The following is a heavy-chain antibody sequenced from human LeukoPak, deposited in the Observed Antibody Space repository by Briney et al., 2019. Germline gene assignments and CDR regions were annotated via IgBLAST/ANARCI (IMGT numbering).Heavy chain of an antibody. CDR3: AKARGSSWQQLVDY. CDR2: ISGSGGST. Sequence: GGSLRLSCAASGFTFSSYAMSWVRQAPGKGLEWVSAISGSGGSTYYADSVKGRFTISRDNSKNTLYLQMNSLRAEDTAVYYCAKARGSSWQQLVDYWGQGTLVTVSS. V-gene: IGHV3-23*01. CDR1: GFTFSSYA. J-gene: IGHJ4*02. D-gene: IGHD6-13*01.